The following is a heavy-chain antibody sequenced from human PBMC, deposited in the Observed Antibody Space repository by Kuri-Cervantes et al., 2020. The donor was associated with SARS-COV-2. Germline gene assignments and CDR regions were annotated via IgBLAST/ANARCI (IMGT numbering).Heavy chain of an antibody. CDR3: ATTDTAMVPEFDY. D-gene: IGHD5-18*01. CDR1: GYTFTSYG. J-gene: IGHJ4*02. Sequence: ASVKVSCKASGYTFTSYGISWVRQAPGKGLEWMGGFDPEDGETIYAQKFQGRVTMTEDTSTDTAYMELSSLRSEDTAVYYCATTDTAMVPEFDYWGQGTLVTVSS. CDR2: FDPEDGET. V-gene: IGHV1-24*01.